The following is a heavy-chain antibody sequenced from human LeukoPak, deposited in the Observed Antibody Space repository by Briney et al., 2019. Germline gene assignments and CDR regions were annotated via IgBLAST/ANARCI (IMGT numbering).Heavy chain of an antibody. J-gene: IGHJ6*04. CDR3: ARGLRCGSTSCYGSKFRYYYYGMDV. CDR2: INHSGST. CDR1: GGSFSGYY. Sequence: SETLSLTCAVYGGSFSGYYWSWIRQPPGKGLEWIGEINHSGSTNYNPSLKSRVTISVDTSKNQFSLKLSSVTAADTAVYYCARGLRCGSTSCYGSKFRYYYYGMDVWGKGTAVTVSS. V-gene: IGHV4-34*01. D-gene: IGHD2-2*01.